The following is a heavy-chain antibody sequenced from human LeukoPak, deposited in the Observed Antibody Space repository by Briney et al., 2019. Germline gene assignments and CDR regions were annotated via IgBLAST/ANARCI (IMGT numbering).Heavy chain of an antibody. V-gene: IGHV4-59*01. CDR1: GGSISSYF. D-gene: IGHD6-13*01. CDR2: VYYRGST. J-gene: IGHJ6*02. Sequence: SETLSLTCTVSGGSISSYFWNWIRQSPGKGLEWVGYVYYRGSTNYNPSLKSRVTISVDTSKNQFSLELSSVTAADTAVYYCARDMTRAVPIPGTYYYAYAMDVWGQGTTVTVSS. CDR3: ARDMTRAVPIPGTYYYAYAMDV.